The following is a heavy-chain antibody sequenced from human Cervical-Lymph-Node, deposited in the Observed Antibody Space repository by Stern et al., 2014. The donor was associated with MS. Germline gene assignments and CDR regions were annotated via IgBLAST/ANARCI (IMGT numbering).Heavy chain of an antibody. CDR3: ARDDDMSTVTTLFDY. J-gene: IGHJ4*02. D-gene: IGHD4-17*01. Sequence: EVQLVESGGGLVKPGGSLRLSCAASGFIFSNYGMNLVRQAPGKGLEWLSSISSRSSYIFYADSVKGRFTVSRDNAKNSLFLQMNNLRAEDTAVYYCARDDDMSTVTTLFDYWGQGTLVAVSS. CDR1: GFIFSNYG. V-gene: IGHV3-21*01. CDR2: ISSRSSYI.